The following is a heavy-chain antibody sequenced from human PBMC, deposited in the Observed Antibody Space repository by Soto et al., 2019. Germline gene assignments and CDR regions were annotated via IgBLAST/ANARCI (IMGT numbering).Heavy chain of an antibody. CDR3: ARGRLVRGGYDY. D-gene: IGHD3-10*01. Sequence: QVQLQQWGAGLLKPSETLSLTCAVYGGSFSGYYWSWIRQPPGKGLEWIGEINHSGSTNYNPSLKSRVTISVDTSKNQFSLKLSSVTAADTAVYYCARGRLVRGGYDYWGQGTLVTFSS. V-gene: IGHV4-34*01. CDR2: INHSGST. CDR1: GGSFSGYY. J-gene: IGHJ4*02.